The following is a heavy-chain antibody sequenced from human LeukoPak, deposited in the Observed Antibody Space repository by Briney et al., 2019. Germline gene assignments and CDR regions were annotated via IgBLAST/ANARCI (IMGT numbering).Heavy chain of an antibody. CDR2: IFHTGHT. D-gene: IGHD3-10*01. J-gene: IGHJ4*02. CDR3: ARGFYHAGSHFDY. CDR1: GGSIGSHY. V-gene: IGHV4-59*11. Sequence: PSETLSLTCTVSGGSIGSHYWSWIRQPPGEGLEWIGYIFHTGHTSYNPSPKSRVTISVDMSKNQLSLRLTSVTAADTAVYYCARGFYHAGSHFDYWGQGTLVTVSS.